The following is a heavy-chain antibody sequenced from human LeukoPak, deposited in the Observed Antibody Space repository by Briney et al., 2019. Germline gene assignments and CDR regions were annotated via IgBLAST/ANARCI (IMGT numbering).Heavy chain of an antibody. V-gene: IGHV3-30*02. CDR1: GFTFSDYG. J-gene: IGHJ4*02. D-gene: IGHD3-22*01. CDR2: IRYDGSNK. CDR3: ARDLGSIYYYDSSGYFDY. Sequence: GGSLRLSCAASGFTFSDYGMHWVRQAPGKGLEWVAFIRYDGSNKYYADSVKGRFTISRDNSKNTLYLQMNSLRAEDTAVYYCARDLGSIYYYDSSGYFDYWGQGTLVTVSS.